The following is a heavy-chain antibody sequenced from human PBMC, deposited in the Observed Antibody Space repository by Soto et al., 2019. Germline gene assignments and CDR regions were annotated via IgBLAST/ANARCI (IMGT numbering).Heavy chain of an antibody. V-gene: IGHV3-23*01. CDR2: ISGSGGST. CDR1: GSTFSSYA. J-gene: IGHJ6*02. CDR3: AKGVRFRYYYYGMDV. Sequence: PGRSLRLSCAASGSTFSSYAMSWVRQAPGKGLEWVSAISGSGGSTYYADSVKGRFTISRDNSKNTLYLQMNSLRAEDTAVYYCAKGVRFRYYYYGMDVWGQGTTVTVSS. D-gene: IGHD4-17*01.